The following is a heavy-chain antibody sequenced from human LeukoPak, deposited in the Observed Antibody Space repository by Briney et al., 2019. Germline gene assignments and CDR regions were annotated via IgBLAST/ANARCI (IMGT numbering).Heavy chain of an antibody. D-gene: IGHD3-10*01. V-gene: IGHV1-18*01. J-gene: IGHJ5*02. CDR1: GYTFTSYG. CDR2: ISAYNGNT. Sequence: GASVTVSCKASGYTFTSYGISWVRQAPGQGLEWMGWISAYNGNTNYAQKLQGRVTMTTDTSTSTAYMELRSLRSDDTAVYYCARDFYYGSGSYYNLNWFDPWGQGTLVTVSS. CDR3: ARDFYYGSGSYYNLNWFDP.